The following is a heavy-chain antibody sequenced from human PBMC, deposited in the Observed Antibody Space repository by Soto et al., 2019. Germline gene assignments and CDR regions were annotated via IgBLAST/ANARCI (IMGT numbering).Heavy chain of an antibody. Sequence: QLQLQESDSRLVKPSQTLSLTCAVSSGSISGGDYSWNWIRQPPGKGLEWIGYIYQGDSTYYSPSLKSRFTISVDRSSNRVSLKLTSVTAADTAIYYCARGLRTHNYFDYWGQGTLVTVSS. V-gene: IGHV4-30-2*01. CDR1: SGSISGGDYS. CDR3: ARGLRTHNYFDY. CDR2: IYQGDST. J-gene: IGHJ4*02.